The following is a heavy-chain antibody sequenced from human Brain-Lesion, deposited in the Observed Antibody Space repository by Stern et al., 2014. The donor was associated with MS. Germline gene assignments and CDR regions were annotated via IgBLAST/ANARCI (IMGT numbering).Heavy chain of an antibody. V-gene: IGHV4-61*02. Sequence: QVQLVESGPGLVKPSQTLSVTCTVSGDSISRDNYFWSWIRQAAGKRLEWIGRIPASGSTFYNPSLKSRVTISVDPSKPQFSLKLNSVTAEDTAVYYCARASAPLYSGNWFDSWGQGTLVSVSS. CDR1: GDSISRDNYF. CDR3: ARASAPLYSGNWFDS. CDR2: IPASGST. J-gene: IGHJ5*01. D-gene: IGHD5-18*01.